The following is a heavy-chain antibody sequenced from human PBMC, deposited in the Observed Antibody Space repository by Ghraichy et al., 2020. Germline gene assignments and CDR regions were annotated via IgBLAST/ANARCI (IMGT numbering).Heavy chain of an antibody. Sequence: GGSLRLSCAASGFTFSSYEMNWVRQAPGKGLEWVSYISSSGATRYYADSVKGRFTVSRDNAKNSLYLQMNSLRAEDTALYYCGRGGGGGGVAGEHFQHWGQGTLVTVSS. CDR3: GRGGGGGGVAGEHFQH. CDR2: ISSSGATR. CDR1: GFTFSSYE. V-gene: IGHV3-48*03. D-gene: IGHD2-15*01. J-gene: IGHJ1*01.